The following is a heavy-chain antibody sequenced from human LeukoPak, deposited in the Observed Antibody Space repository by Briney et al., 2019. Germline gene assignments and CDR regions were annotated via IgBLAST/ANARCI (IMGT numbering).Heavy chain of an antibody. J-gene: IGHJ4*02. CDR2: ISSSNSYI. Sequence: PGGSLRLSCAASGFTFSIYTINWVRQAPGKGLEWVSSISSSNSYIYYADSVNSRFTMSRDNAKNSLYLQMNSLRAEDTAVYYCARGGPQYYYYCSGYYYFDFWGQGTLVTVSS. CDR3: ARGGPQYYYYCSGYYYFDF. CDR1: GFTFSIYT. V-gene: IGHV3-21*01. D-gene: IGHD3-22*01.